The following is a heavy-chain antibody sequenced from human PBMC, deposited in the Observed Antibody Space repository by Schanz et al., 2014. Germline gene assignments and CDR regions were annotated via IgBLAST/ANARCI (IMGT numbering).Heavy chain of an antibody. CDR3: AKGMGYCSGGTCYDYYYYGLDV. D-gene: IGHD2-15*01. V-gene: IGHV3-21*05. CDR2: ISGTTTYT. CDR1: EFTFSSYA. Sequence: EVQLVESGGGLVKPGGSLRLSCEASEFTFSSYAMHWVRQAPGKGLEWVSYISGTTTYTNYADSVKGRFTISRDNSENTLYLQMNSLSADDTAVFYCAKGMGYCSGGTCYDYYYYGLDVWGQGTTVTVSS. J-gene: IGHJ6*02.